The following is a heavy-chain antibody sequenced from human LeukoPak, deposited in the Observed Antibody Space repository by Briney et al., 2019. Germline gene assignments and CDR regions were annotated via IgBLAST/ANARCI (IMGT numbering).Heavy chain of an antibody. CDR3: AKDGDRQFDLDV. CDR2: IWYDGSNK. V-gene: IGHV3-30*02. Sequence: GGSLRLSCAASGFTFRNYAMHWVRQAPGKGLEWGAYIWYDGSNKHYPDSVKGRFTISRDNSKNTVVLQMDSLRAEDTAVYYCAKDGDRQFDLDVWGQGTTVTVSS. D-gene: IGHD3-10*01. CDR1: GFTFRNYA. J-gene: IGHJ6*02.